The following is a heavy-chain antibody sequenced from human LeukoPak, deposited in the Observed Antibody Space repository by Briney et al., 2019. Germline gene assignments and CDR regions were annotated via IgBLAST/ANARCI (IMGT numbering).Heavy chain of an antibody. D-gene: IGHD3-10*01. CDR3: AKEGLWFGEFDFDY. J-gene: IGHJ4*02. V-gene: IGHV3-23*01. CDR1: GFTFDDYG. CDR2: ISGSGGST. Sequence: GGSLRLSCAASGFTFDDYGMSWVRQAPGKGLEWVSGISGSGGSTYYADSVKGRFTISRDNSKNTLYLQMNSLRAEDTAVYYCAKEGLWFGEFDFDYWGQGTLVTVSS.